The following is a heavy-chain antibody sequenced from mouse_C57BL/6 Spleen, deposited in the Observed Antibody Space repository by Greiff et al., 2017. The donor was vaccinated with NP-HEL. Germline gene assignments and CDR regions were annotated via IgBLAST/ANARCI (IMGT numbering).Heavy chain of an antibody. CDR2: FYPGSGSI. CDR1: GYTFTEYT. J-gene: IGHJ1*03. Sequence: QVQLQQSGAELVKPGASVKLSCKASGYTFTEYTIHWVKQRSGQGLEWIGWFYPGSGSIKYNEKFKDKATLTAAKSSSTVDMELSRLTSEDTAVYFCARHEDPIYYDYDGVGAGYFEVWGTGTTVTVSS. D-gene: IGHD2-4*01. CDR3: ARHEDPIYYDYDGVGAGYFEV. V-gene: IGHV1-62-2*01.